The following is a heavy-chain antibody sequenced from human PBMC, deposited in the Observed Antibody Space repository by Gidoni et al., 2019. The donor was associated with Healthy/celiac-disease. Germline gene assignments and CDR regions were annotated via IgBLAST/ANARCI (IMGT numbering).Heavy chain of an antibody. CDR3: ARIPDYGGNPHQDAFDI. D-gene: IGHD4-17*01. CDR2: IFSNDEK. V-gene: IGHV2-26*01. CDR1: GFSLSTARMG. Sequence: QVTLKESGPVLVKPTETLTLTCTVSGFSLSTARMGVSWIRQPPGKALEWLAHIFSNDEKSYSTSLKSRLTISKDTSKSQVVLTMTNMDPVDTATYYCARIPDYGGNPHQDAFDIWGQGTMVTVSS. J-gene: IGHJ3*02.